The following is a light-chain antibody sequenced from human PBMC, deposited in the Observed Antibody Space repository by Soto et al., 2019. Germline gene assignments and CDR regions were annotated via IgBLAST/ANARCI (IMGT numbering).Light chain of an antibody. V-gene: IGKV4-1*01. CDR2: GAS. Sequence: DIVMTQSPDSLAVSLGERAAINCKSSERVFYRSNSKNDLACYQQKPGQPPRLXIYGASTRASGVPDRFSGSGAGTDFTLTISSLQAEDVAVDYCQQYYSTPLTCGGGTKVDIK. CDR3: QQYYSTPLT. CDR1: ERVFYRSNSKND. J-gene: IGKJ4*02.